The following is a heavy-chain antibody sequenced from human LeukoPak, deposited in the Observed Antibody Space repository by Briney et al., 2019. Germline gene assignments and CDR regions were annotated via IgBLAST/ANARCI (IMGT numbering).Heavy chain of an antibody. D-gene: IGHD2-8*02. CDR2: ISGSGRTI. Sequence: GGSLRLSCAASGFTFSSYEMNWVRQAPGKGLEWVSYISGSGRTIYYADSVKGRFTISRDNAKTSLYLQMNSLRAEDTAIYYCATYRQVLLPFESWGQGTLVTVSP. CDR1: GFTFSSYE. V-gene: IGHV3-48*03. CDR3: ATYRQVLLPFES. J-gene: IGHJ4*02.